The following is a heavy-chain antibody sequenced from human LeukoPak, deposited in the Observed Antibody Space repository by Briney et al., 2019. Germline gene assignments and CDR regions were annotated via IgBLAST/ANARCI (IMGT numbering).Heavy chain of an antibody. CDR3: AREGVANYYYYMDV. J-gene: IGHJ6*03. Sequence: ASVKVSCKASGYTFTSYGISWVRHAPGQGLKWMGWISAYNGNTNYAQKLQGRVTMTTDTSTSTAYMELRSLRSDDTAVYYCAREGVANYYYYMDVWGKGTTVTVSS. CDR1: GYTFTSYG. D-gene: IGHD3-3*01. CDR2: ISAYNGNT. V-gene: IGHV1-18*01.